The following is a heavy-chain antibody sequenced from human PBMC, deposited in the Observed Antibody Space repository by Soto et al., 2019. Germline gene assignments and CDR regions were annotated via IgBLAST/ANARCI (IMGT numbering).Heavy chain of an antibody. CDR2: VYYSGTT. V-gene: IGHV4-61*01. CDR1: GGSVSNKTYY. D-gene: IGHD4-17*01. Sequence: SETLSLTXSVSGGSVSNKTYYWSRIRQPPGKRLEWIGYVYYSGTTNYNPSLKSRVTISVDLSKNQFSLRLSSVTTADTALYYCARTTAVPNTLRSRYFFDYWGQGTLVTVS. CDR3: ARTTAVPNTLRSRYFFDY. J-gene: IGHJ4*02.